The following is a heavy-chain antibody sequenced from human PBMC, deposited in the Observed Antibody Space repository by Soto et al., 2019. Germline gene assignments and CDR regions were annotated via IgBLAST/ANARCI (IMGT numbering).Heavy chain of an antibody. Sequence: QVQLVESGGGVVQPGRSLRLSCAASGFTFSSYAMHWVRQAPGKGLEWVAVISYDGSNKYYADSVKGRFTISRDNSKNTLYLQMNSLRDEDTAVYYCARSSLTFGEGAWYFDLWGRGTLVTVSS. CDR3: ARSSLTFGEGAWYFDL. CDR1: GFTFSSYA. J-gene: IGHJ2*01. V-gene: IGHV3-30-3*01. CDR2: ISYDGSNK. D-gene: IGHD3-16*01.